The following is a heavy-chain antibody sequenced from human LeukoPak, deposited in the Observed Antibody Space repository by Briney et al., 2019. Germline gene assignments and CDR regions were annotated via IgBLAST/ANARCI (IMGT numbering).Heavy chain of an antibody. J-gene: IGHJ4*02. Sequence: GGSLRLSCAASEFTFSSYTMNWVRQAPGKGLEWVSSISSNNNYIYYADSVKGRFTISRDNAKNSLYLQMNSLRAEDTAVYYCARGSRGNFDYWGQGTLVTVSS. CDR3: ARGSRGNFDY. D-gene: IGHD4-23*01. CDR2: ISSNNNYI. V-gene: IGHV3-21*01. CDR1: EFTFSSYT.